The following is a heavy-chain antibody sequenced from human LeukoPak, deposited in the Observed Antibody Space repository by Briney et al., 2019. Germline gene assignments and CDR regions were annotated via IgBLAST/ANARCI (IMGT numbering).Heavy chain of an antibody. CDR3: AARPPKIVAGPFDY. Sequence: GGSLRLSCAASGFTFSTYAMGWVRQAPGKGLEWVSTISGTGGSTYYADSLKGRFTISRDNSKNTLYLQMNGLRAEDTAVYYCAARPPKIVAGPFDYWGQGTLVTVSS. D-gene: IGHD5-12*01. V-gene: IGHV3-23*01. J-gene: IGHJ4*02. CDR1: GFTFSTYA. CDR2: ISGTGGST.